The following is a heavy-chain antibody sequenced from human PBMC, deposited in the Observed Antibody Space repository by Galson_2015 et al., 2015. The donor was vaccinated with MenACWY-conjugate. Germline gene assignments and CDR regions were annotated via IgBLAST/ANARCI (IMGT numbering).Heavy chain of an antibody. CDR1: GFTFSSYW. Sequence: SLRLSCAASGFTFSSYWMHWVRQAPGKGLVWVSRVNSDGSGTGYADSVKGRFTISRDNAKNMLFLQMNSLKVEDTAVYYCAGEIGQWVRGARYGMDVWGQGTTVTVSS. D-gene: IGHD3-10*01. CDR3: AGEIGQWVRGARYGMDV. J-gene: IGHJ6*02. V-gene: IGHV3-74*01. CDR2: VNSDGSGT.